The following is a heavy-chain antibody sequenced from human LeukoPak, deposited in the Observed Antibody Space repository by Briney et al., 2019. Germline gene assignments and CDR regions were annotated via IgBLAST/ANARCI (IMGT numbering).Heavy chain of an antibody. CDR3: ARTYCGGDCYYRY. D-gene: IGHD2-21*02. J-gene: IGHJ4*02. CDR1: GGSISSHY. CDR2: IYYNGNT. Sequence: PSETLSLTCSVSGGSISSHYWSWIRQAPGKRLEWIGYIYYNGNTNYNSSLQSRVTISVDTSKNQFSLKLSSVTAADTAVYYCARTYCGGDCYYRYWGQGTLVTVSS. V-gene: IGHV4-59*11.